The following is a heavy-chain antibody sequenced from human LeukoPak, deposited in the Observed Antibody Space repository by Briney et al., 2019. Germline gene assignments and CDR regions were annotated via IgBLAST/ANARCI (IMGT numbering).Heavy chain of an antibody. CDR3: ARDPGLPRAYNVDY. Sequence: GGSLRLSCAASGFTFSSYSMDWVRQAPGKGLGWVSSISSSSNYIYYADSVKGRFTISRDNAKNSVYLQMNSLRAEDTAVYYCARDPGLPRAYNVDYWGQGTLVTVSS. V-gene: IGHV3-21*01. CDR1: GFTFSSYS. J-gene: IGHJ4*02. CDR2: ISSSSNYI. D-gene: IGHD1-1*01.